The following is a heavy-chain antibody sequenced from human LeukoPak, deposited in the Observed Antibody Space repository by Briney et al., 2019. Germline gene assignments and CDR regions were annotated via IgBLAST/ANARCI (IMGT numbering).Heavy chain of an antibody. Sequence: ASVKVSCKASGYTFTGYYMHWVRQAPGQGLEWMGWINPNSGGTNYAQKFQGRVTITRATSITTAYMELTRLTSDDTAVYYCARTGYSSAWARNWFDPWGQGTLVAVSS. CDR3: ARTGYSSAWARNWFDP. CDR2: INPNSGGT. V-gene: IGHV1-2*02. J-gene: IGHJ5*02. CDR1: GYTFTGYY. D-gene: IGHD6-19*01.